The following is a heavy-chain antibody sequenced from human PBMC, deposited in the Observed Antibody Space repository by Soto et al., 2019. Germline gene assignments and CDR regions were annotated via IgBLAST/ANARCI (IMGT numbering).Heavy chain of an antibody. J-gene: IGHJ3*02. D-gene: IGHD3-3*01. CDR2: IYYSGST. CDR3: AKTQRNDFWSGPDI. V-gene: IGHV4-59*01. Sequence: SETLSLTCTVSGGSISSYYWSWIRQPPGKGLEWIGYIYYSGSTNYNPSLKSRVTISVDTSKNQFSLKLSSVTAADTAVYYCAKTQRNDFWSGPDIWGQGTMVTVSS. CDR1: GGSISSYY.